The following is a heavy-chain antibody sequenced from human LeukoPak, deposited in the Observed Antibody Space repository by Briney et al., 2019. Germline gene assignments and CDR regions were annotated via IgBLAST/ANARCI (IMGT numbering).Heavy chain of an antibody. Sequence: SETLSLTCTVSGGSISSNYWSWIRQPPGKGLEWIGYISYSGSTNYNPSLKSRVTIFVDTSKNQFSLKLSSVTAADTAVYHCARHCCSGPAKRVFDIWGQGTMVTVSS. CDR1: GGSISSNY. D-gene: IGHD2-15*01. CDR2: ISYSGST. V-gene: IGHV4-59*08. J-gene: IGHJ3*02. CDR3: ARHCCSGPAKRVFDI.